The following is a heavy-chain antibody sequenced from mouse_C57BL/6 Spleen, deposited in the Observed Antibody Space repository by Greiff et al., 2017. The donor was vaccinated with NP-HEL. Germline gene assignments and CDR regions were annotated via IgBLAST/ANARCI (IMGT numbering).Heavy chain of an antibody. J-gene: IGHJ2*01. CDR1: GYTFTSYW. V-gene: IGHV1-69*01. D-gene: IGHD1-2*01. Sequence: QVQLQQSGAELVMPGASVKLSCKASGYTFTSYWMHWVKQRPGQGLEWIGEIDPSDSYTNYNQKFKGKSTLTVDKSSSTAYMQLSSLTSEDSAVYYCARGLTTALDYWGQGTTLTVSS. CDR3: ARGLTTALDY. CDR2: IDPSDSYT.